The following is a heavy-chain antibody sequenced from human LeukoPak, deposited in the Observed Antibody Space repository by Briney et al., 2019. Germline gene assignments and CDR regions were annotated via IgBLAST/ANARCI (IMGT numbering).Heavy chain of an antibody. Sequence: SETLSLACAVYGGSFSGYYWSWIRQPPGKGLEWIGEINHSGSTNYNPSLKSRVTISVDTSKNQFSLKLSSVTAADTAVYYCARHPGYCSGGSCYFWFDPWGQGTLVTVSS. D-gene: IGHD2-15*01. V-gene: IGHV4-34*01. CDR1: GGSFSGYY. J-gene: IGHJ5*02. CDR3: ARHPGYCSGGSCYFWFDP. CDR2: INHSGST.